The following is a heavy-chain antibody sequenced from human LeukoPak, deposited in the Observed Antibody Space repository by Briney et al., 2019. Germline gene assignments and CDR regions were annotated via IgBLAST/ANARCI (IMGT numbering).Heavy chain of an antibody. CDR1: GYTFTGYY. D-gene: IGHD5-12*01. J-gene: IGHJ6*02. CDR2: INPNSGGT. CDR3: ARLASGYDSHYGMDV. Sequence: ASVKVSCKASGYTFTGYYMHWVRQAPGQGLEWMGWINPNSGGTNYAQKLQGRVTMTTDTSTSTAYMELRSLRSDDTAVYYCARLASGYDSHYGMDVWGQGTTVTVSS. V-gene: IGHV1-2*02.